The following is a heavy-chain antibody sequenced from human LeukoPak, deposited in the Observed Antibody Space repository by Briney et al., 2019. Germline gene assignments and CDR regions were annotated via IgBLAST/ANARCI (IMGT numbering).Heavy chain of an antibody. CDR2: ISSSSSYI. CDR3: ARVTDTAPFWSGYYDPTTLYYFDY. D-gene: IGHD3-3*01. V-gene: IGHV3-21*01. Sequence: GGSLRLSCAASGFTFSSYSMNWVRQAPGKGLEWVSSISSSSSYIYYADSVKGRFTISRDNAKNSLYLQMNSLRAEDTAVYYCARVTDTAPFWSGYYDPTTLYYFDYWGQGTLVTVSS. J-gene: IGHJ4*02. CDR1: GFTFSSYS.